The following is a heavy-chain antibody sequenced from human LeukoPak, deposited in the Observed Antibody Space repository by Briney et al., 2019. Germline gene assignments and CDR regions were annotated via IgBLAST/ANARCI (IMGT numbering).Heavy chain of an antibody. J-gene: IGHJ4*02. V-gene: IGHV3-21*01. CDR1: GFTFSSYA. CDR3: AREGGRYLRDFDY. D-gene: IGHD3-16*01. CDR2: ISGSSTYI. Sequence: GGSLRLSCAASGFTFSSYAMSWVRQAPGKGLEWVSSISGSSTYIYYADSVKGRFTISRDNSKNTLYLQMNSLRAEDTAVYYCAREGGRYLRDFDYWGQGTLVTVSS.